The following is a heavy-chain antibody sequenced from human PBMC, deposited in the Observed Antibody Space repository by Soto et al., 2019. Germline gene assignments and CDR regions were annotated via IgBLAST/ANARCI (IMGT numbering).Heavy chain of an antibody. Sequence: PGGSLRLSCAASEFTFSNYAMSWVRQAPGKGLEWVSAISYGGGTTYYADSVKGRFTISRDNSKNTLYLQMNSLRAEDTAVYYCTKGYYYDTCGYFDSWGQGTLVTVSS. J-gene: IGHJ4*02. CDR1: EFTFSNYA. V-gene: IGHV3-23*01. D-gene: IGHD3-22*01. CDR2: ISYGGGTT. CDR3: TKGYYYDTCGYFDS.